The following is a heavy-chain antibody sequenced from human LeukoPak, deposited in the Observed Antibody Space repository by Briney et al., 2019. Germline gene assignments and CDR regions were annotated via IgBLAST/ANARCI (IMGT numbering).Heavy chain of an antibody. CDR3: ARERKGTGYRNWFDP. CDR1: GYTFTGYY. D-gene: IGHD3-9*01. J-gene: IGHJ5*02. V-gene: IGHV1-46*01. CDR2: INPSGGST. Sequence: ASVKVSCKASGYTFTGYYMHWVRQAPGQGLEWMGIINPSGGSTSYAQKFQGRVTMTRDTSTSTVYMELSSLRSEDTAVYYCARERKGTGYRNWFDPWGQGTLVTVSS.